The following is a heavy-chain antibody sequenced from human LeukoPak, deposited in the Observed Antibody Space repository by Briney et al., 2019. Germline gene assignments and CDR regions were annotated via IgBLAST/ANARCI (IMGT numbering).Heavy chain of an antibody. CDR1: GGTFSSYA. Sequence: ASVKVSCKASGGTFSSYAISWVRQAPGQGLEWMGGIIPIFGTANYAQKFQGRVTMTEDTSTDTAYMELSSLRSEDTAVYYCATDGDYSYGFDYWGQGTLVTVSS. CDR2: IIPIFGTA. CDR3: ATDGDYSYGFDY. V-gene: IGHV1-69*06. J-gene: IGHJ4*02. D-gene: IGHD5-18*01.